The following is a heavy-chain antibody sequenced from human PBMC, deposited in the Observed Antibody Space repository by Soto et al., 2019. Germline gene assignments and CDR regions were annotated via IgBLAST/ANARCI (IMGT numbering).Heavy chain of an antibody. CDR3: ARVTNPRDSNWGFDY. CDR1: GFTVSSNY. Sequence: GGSLRLSCAASGFTVSSNYMSWVRQSPGKGLEWVSVIYSGGSTYYADSVKGRFTISRDNSKNTLYLQMNSLRAEDTAVYYCARVTNPRDSNWGFDYWGQGTLVTVSS. CDR2: IYSGGST. V-gene: IGHV3-53*01. J-gene: IGHJ4*02. D-gene: IGHD7-27*01.